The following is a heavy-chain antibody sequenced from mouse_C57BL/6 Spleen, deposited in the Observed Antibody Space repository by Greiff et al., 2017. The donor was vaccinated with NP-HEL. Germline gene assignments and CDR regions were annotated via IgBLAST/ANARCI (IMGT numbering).Heavy chain of an antibody. J-gene: IGHJ3*01. D-gene: IGHD1-1*01. V-gene: IGHV5-17*01. CDR3: ARDYGSSGFAY. Sequence: EVQLVESGGGLVKPGGSLKLSCAASGFTFSDYGMHWVRQAPEKGLEWVAYISSGSSTIYYADTVKGRFTISRDNAKNTLFLQMTSLRSEDTAMYYCARDYGSSGFAYWGQGTLVTVSA. CDR2: ISSGSSTI. CDR1: GFTFSDYG.